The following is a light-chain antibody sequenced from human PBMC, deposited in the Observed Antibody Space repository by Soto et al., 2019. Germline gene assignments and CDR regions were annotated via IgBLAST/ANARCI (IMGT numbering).Light chain of an antibody. CDR2: AAS. Sequence: TWMSQVRSLLSSCRSASLTIRSRMSQGISSYLAWYQQRPGKAPELLIYAASTLQSGVPSRFSGSGSGTDFTLTISCLQSEDFATYYCQQYYSFPPTFGQGTKVDIK. V-gene: IGKV1D-8*03. J-gene: IGKJ1*01. CDR1: QGISSY. CDR3: QQYYSFPPT.